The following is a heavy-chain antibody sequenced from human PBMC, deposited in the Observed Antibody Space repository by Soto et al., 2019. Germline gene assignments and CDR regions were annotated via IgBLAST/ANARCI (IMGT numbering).Heavy chain of an antibody. J-gene: IGHJ3*02. CDR2: ISYDGSNK. CDR1: GFTFSSYG. V-gene: IGHV3-30*18. Sequence: GGSLRLSCAASGFTFSSYGMHWVRQAPGKGLEWVAVISYDGSNKYYADSVKGRFTISRDNSKNTLYLQMNSLRAEDTAVYYCAKDWWELFLDYDAFDIWGQGTMVTVSS. D-gene: IGHD1-26*01. CDR3: AKDWWELFLDYDAFDI.